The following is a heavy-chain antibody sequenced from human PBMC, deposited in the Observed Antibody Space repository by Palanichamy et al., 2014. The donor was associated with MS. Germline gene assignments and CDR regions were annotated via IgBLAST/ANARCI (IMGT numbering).Heavy chain of an antibody. CDR3: ARHPSYTYYYGSGSYPDY. CDR2: IYYSGST. CDR1: GGSISSSSYY. J-gene: IGHJ4*02. Sequence: QLQLQESGPGLVKPSETLSLTCTVSGGSISSSSYYWGWIRQPPGKGLEWIGSIYYSGSTYYNPSLKSRVTISVDTSKNQFSLKLNSVTAADTAVYYCARHPSYTYYYGSGSYPDYWGQGTLVTVSS. D-gene: IGHD3-10*01. V-gene: IGHV4-39*01.